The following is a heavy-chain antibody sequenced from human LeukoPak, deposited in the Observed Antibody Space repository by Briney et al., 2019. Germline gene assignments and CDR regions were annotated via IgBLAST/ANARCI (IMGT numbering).Heavy chain of an antibody. Sequence: PSQTLSLTCTVSGGSIISGTYYWSWIRQPAGKGLEWIGRIFPSGTTNYNPSLKSRVTISIDTSKNQFSLKLTSVTAVDTAVYYCARGQDVAAENYFDYWGQGTLVTVSS. CDR1: GGSIISGTYY. CDR2: IFPSGTT. CDR3: ARGQDVAAENYFDY. D-gene: IGHD6-25*01. V-gene: IGHV4-61*02. J-gene: IGHJ4*02.